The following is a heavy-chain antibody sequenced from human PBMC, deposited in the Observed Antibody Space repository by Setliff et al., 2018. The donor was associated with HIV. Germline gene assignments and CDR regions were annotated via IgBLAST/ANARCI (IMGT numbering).Heavy chain of an antibody. CDR3: ARGENPHYYYYYMDV. Sequence: GASVKVSCKASGYTFTSYAMHWVRQDPGQRLEWMGWINAGNGNTKYSQKFQGRVTITRDTSASTAYMELSSLRSEDTAVYYCARGENPHYYYYYMDVWGKGTTVTVSS. CDR1: GYTFTSYA. J-gene: IGHJ6*03. CDR2: INAGNGNT. V-gene: IGHV1-3*01.